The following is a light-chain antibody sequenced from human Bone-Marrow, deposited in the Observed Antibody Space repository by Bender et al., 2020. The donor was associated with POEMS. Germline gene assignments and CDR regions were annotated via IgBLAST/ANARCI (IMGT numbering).Light chain of an antibody. Sequence: QSALTQPPSASGSRGQSVTISCTGTSRDVGGYNYVSWYQHHPGKAPKLIIYEVNKRRSGVPDRFSGAKSDNTASLTVSGLQAEDEADYFCSSYAGSSKVAFGGGTKLTVL. J-gene: IGLJ3*02. CDR3: SSYAGSSKVA. CDR2: EVN. CDR1: SRDVGGYNY. V-gene: IGLV2-8*01.